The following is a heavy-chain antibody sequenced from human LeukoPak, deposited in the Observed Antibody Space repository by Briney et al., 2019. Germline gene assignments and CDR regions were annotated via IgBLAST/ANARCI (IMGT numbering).Heavy chain of an antibody. D-gene: IGHD1-26*01. CDR1: GFIFSNYG. CDR2: IWSDGSKK. CDR3: AKSDSGSYYVLDY. V-gene: IGHV3-30*02. Sequence: PGGSLRLSCAASGFIFSNYGFHWVRQAPGKGLEWVALIWSDGSKKYYTDSVKGRFTISRDNSKNTLYLQMNSLRAEDTAVYYCAKSDSGSYYVLDYWGQGTLVTVSS. J-gene: IGHJ4*02.